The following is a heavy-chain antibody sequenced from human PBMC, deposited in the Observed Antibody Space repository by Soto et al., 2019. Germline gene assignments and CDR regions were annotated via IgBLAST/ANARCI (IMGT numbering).Heavy chain of an antibody. Sequence: ASVKVSCKVSGYTLTELSMHWVRQAPGKGLEWMGGFDPEDGETIYAQKFQGRVTMTEDTSTDTAYMELSSLRSEDTAVYYCATTPADTAMVAQYYYYYYGMDVWGQGTTVTVCS. CDR3: ATTPADTAMVAQYYYYYYGMDV. D-gene: IGHD5-18*01. CDR2: FDPEDGET. V-gene: IGHV1-24*01. CDR1: GYTLTELS. J-gene: IGHJ6*02.